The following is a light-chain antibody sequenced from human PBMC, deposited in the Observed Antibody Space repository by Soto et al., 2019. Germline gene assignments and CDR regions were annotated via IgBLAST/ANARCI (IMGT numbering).Light chain of an antibody. CDR1: QNIANY. J-gene: IGKJ4*01. CDR3: QQVNTYPLT. CDR2: ATS. Sequence: DIQLTQSPSFLSASVGDRVTITCRASQNIANYLAWYQQKPGKAPKFLIYATSTFQSGLPSRFSGSGSGTEFTLTIRSLPPEDFATYYCQQVNTYPLTFGGGNKVEIK. V-gene: IGKV1-9*01.